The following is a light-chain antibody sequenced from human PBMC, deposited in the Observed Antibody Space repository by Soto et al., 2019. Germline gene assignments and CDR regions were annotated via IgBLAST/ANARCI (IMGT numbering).Light chain of an antibody. CDR3: QLYGISPQ. J-gene: IGKJ5*01. Sequence: IVLTQSPGTLSLSPGERATLSCRATQSVSSSFLAWYQQRPGQAPRLLIFGASNRATGIPDRFSGSGSGTDFSLTISRLEPEDFAVYYCQLYGISPQFGQGTRLEIK. CDR2: GAS. CDR1: QSVSSSF. V-gene: IGKV3-20*01.